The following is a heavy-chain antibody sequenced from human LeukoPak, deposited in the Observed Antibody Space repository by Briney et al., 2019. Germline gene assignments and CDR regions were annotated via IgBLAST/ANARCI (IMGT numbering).Heavy chain of an antibody. J-gene: IGHJ3*02. CDR3: ARGGGGYSYGYEELDAFDI. V-gene: IGHV4-39*01. CDR2: IYYSGST. CDR1: GGSISSSSYY. D-gene: IGHD5-18*01. Sequence: PSETLSLTCTVSGGSISSSSYYWGWIRQPPGKGLEWIGSIYYSGSTYYIPSLKSGVTISVDTSRNQFSMKLSSVTAADTDVYYCARGGGGYSYGYEELDAFDIWGQGTMVTVSS.